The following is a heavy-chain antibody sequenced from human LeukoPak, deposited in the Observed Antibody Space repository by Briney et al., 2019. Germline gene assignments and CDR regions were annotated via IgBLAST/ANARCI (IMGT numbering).Heavy chain of an antibody. CDR2: IYYSGST. CDR3: ARDRTGLTTVTSGYNWFDP. J-gene: IGHJ5*02. D-gene: IGHD4-17*01. V-gene: IGHV4-59*01. Sequence: PSETLSLTCTVSGGSISSYYWSWLRQPPGKGLEWIGYIYYSGSTNYNPSLKSRVTISVDTSKNQFSLKLGSVTAADTAVYYCARDRTGLTTVTSGYNWFDPWGQGTLVTVSS. CDR1: GGSISSYY.